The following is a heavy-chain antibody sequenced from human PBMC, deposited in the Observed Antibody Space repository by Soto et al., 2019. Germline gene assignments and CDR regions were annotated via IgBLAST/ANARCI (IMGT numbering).Heavy chain of an antibody. V-gene: IGHV5-51*01. J-gene: IGHJ4*02. CDR1: GYSFTSYW. CDR2: IYPGDSDT. Sequence: PGESLKISCKGSGYSFTSYWIVWVRQMPGKGLEWMGIIYPGDSDTRYSPSFQGQVTISADKSISTAYLQWSSLKASDTAMYYCTRSLYYDSSGYYYFDYWGQGXLVTVSS. CDR3: TRSLYYDSSGYYYFDY. D-gene: IGHD3-22*01.